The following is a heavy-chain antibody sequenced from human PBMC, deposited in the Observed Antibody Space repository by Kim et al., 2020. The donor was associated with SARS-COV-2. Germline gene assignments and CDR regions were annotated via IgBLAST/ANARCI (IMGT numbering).Heavy chain of an antibody. J-gene: IGHJ4*02. Sequence: SETLSLTCTVSGGSISSYYWSWIRQPPGKGLEWIGYIYYSGSTNYNPSLKSRVTISVDTSKNQFSLKLSSVTAADTAVYYCARGPNCSGGSCLYFDYWGQGTLVTVSS. CDR1: GGSISSYY. CDR3: ARGPNCSGGSCLYFDY. D-gene: IGHD2-15*01. V-gene: IGHV4-59*13. CDR2: IYYSGST.